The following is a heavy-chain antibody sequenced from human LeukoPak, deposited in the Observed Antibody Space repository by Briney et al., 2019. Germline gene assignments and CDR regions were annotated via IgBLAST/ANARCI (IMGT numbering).Heavy chain of an antibody. CDR1: GYTFTSHY. Sequence: GASVKVSCKASGYTFTSHYMHWVRQAPGRGLEWMGVINPSGGNTNYAQNFQGRVTMTMGTSTSTVYMELSSLNSEDTAVYFCARGERWDDAFDIWGQGTMVTVSS. D-gene: IGHD4-23*01. CDR2: INPSGGNT. V-gene: IGHV1-46*01. J-gene: IGHJ3*02. CDR3: ARGERWDDAFDI.